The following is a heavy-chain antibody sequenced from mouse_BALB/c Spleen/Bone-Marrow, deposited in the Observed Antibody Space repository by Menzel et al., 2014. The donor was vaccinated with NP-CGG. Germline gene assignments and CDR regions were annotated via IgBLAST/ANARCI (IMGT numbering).Heavy chain of an antibody. CDR3: AREARTGAWFAY. D-gene: IGHD4-1*01. CDR1: GYTFTTYT. V-gene: IGHV1-4*02. CDR2: IVPSSGYT. J-gene: IGHJ3*01. Sequence: VQLQQSGVELARPGASVKMSCKASGYTFTTYTIQWVKQRPGQGLEWIGYIVPSSGYTDYNQKFKDKTSLTADKSSNTAYIQLSSLTSADSAVYYCAREARTGAWFAYWGQGTLVTVSA.